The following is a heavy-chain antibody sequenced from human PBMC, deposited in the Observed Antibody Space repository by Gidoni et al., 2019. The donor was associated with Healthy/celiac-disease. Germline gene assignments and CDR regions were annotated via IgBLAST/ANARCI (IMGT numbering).Heavy chain of an antibody. J-gene: IGHJ6*02. Sequence: QVQLVQSGAEVKTPGASVKVSCKASGYTFTSYGISWVRQAPGQGLEWMGWISAYNGNTNYAQKRQGRVTMTTDTATSTAYMELRSLRSDDTAVYYCARCGGYGDYGGYYYGMDVWGQGTTVTVSS. D-gene: IGHD4-17*01. V-gene: IGHV1-18*01. CDR2: ISAYNGNT. CDR3: ARCGGYGDYGGYYYGMDV. CDR1: GYTFTSYG.